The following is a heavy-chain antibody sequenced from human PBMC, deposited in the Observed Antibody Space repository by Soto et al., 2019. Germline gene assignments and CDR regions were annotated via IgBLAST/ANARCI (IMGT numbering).Heavy chain of an antibody. J-gene: IGHJ6*03. CDR2: ISGSGGST. CDR1: GFTFSSYA. V-gene: IGHV3-23*01. D-gene: IGHD4-4*01. CDR3: AKPPYVTTVTTTPYYYYYYMDV. Sequence: GGSLRLSCAASGFTFSSYAMSWVRQAPGKGLEWVSAISGSGGSTYYADSVKGRFTISRDNSKNTLYLQMNSLRAEDTAVYYCAKPPYVTTVTTTPYYYYYYMDVWGKGTTVTVSS.